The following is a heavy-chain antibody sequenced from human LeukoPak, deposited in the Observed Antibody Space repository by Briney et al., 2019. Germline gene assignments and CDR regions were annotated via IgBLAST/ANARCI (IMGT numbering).Heavy chain of an antibody. CDR2: IYHSGST. D-gene: IGHD3-10*01. CDR3: ARGGGVRGAFRYYYYGMDV. CDR1: GYSISSSYY. J-gene: IGHJ6*04. V-gene: IGHV4-38-2*01. Sequence: SETLSLTCAVSGYSISSSYYWGWVRQPPGKGLEWIGSIYHSGSTYYNPSLKSRVTISVDTSKNQFSLKPRSVTAADTAVYYCARGGGVRGAFRYYYYGMDVWGKGTTVTVSS.